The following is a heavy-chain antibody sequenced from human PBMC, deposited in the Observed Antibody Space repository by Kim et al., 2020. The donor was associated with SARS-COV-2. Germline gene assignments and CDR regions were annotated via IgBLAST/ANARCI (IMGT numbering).Heavy chain of an antibody. CDR2: ISAYNGNT. D-gene: IGHD2-15*01. Sequence: ASVKVSCKASGYTFTSYGISWVRQAPGQGLEWMGWISAYNGNTNYAQKLQGRVTMTTDTSTSTAYMELRSLRSDDTAVYYCARDTVVVVAATMSHTDGMDVWGQGTTVTVSS. CDR1: GYTFTSYG. J-gene: IGHJ6*02. V-gene: IGHV1-18*04. CDR3: ARDTVVVVAATMSHTDGMDV.